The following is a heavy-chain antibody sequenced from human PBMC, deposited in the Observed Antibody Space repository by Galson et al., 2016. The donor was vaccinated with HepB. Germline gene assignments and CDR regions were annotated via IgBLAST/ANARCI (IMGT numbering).Heavy chain of an antibody. J-gene: IGHJ3*02. Sequence: SLRLSCAASGFTFSSYWMHWVRQAPGKGLVWVSRINSDGSSTSYADSVKGRFTLSRDNAKNTLYLQMNSRGAEDAAVYYCARDLSGDGYTDAFDIWGQGTMVTVSS. CDR2: INSDGSST. D-gene: IGHD5-24*01. CDR1: GFTFSSYW. CDR3: ARDLSGDGYTDAFDI. V-gene: IGHV3-74*01.